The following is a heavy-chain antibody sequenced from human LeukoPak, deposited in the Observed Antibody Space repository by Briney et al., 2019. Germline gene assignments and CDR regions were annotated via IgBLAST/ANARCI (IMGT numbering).Heavy chain of an antibody. D-gene: IGHD5-24*01. J-gene: IGHJ4*02. CDR1: GGSISSYY. CDR2: IYYSGST. CDR3: ARSAGGDGYNFDY. V-gene: IGHV4-59*01. Sequence: PSETLSLTCTVSGGSISSYYWSWIRQPPGKGLEWIGYIYYSGSTNYNPSLKSRVTISVDTSKNQFSLKLSSVTAADTAVYYCARSAGGDGYNFDYWGQGTLATVSS.